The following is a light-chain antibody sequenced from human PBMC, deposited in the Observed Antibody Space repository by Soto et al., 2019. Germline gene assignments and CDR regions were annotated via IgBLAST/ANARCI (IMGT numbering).Light chain of an antibody. J-gene: IGKJ2*01. CDR3: HQDDDWPPYT. CDR1: QSVGNN. CDR2: GAY. V-gene: IGKV3-15*01. Sequence: EIEMTQSPATLSLSPGERATVSCRASQSVGNNLAWYQQKSGQAPRLLIYGAYTRAAGVPARFSGTGSGTEFTLTISSLQSEDFAVYYCHQDDDWPPYTFGQGTKLEFK.